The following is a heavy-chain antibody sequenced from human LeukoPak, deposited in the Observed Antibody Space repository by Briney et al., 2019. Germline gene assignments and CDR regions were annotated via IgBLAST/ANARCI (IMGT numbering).Heavy chain of an antibody. J-gene: IGHJ6*03. Sequence: PSETLSLTCTVSGGSIRRPYWSWIRQPPGEGLEWIGYVYSDGRPNFNPSLKSRVTMSIDTSKSPFSLRLPSVTAADAAVYYCARGGGLYFGDLFSAGYMDVWGKGTTVTVSS. CDR1: GGSIRRPY. D-gene: IGHD3-10*01. V-gene: IGHV4-59*11. CDR2: VYSDGRP. CDR3: ARGGGLYFGDLFSAGYMDV.